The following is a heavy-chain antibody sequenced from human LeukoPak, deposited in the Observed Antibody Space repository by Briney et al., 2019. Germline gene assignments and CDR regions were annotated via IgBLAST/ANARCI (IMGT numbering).Heavy chain of an antibody. CDR2: INPSGGST. D-gene: IGHD3-16*01. J-gene: IGHJ4*02. Sequence: ASVKVSYKASGYTFTSYYMHWVRQAPGQGLEWMGIINPSGGSTSYAQKFRGRVTMTRDTSTSTVYMELSSLRSEDTAVYYCARDRGSRPDYWGQGTLVTVSS. V-gene: IGHV1-46*01. CDR3: ARDRGSRPDY. CDR1: GYTFTSYY.